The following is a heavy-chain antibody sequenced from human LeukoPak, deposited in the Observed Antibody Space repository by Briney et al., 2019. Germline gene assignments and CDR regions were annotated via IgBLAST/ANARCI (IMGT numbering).Heavy chain of an antibody. CDR3: AKAYTLLGDTGY. CDR1: GFTFSSYA. D-gene: IGHD3-10*01. J-gene: IGHJ4*02. CDR2: ISGSGGST. Sequence: PGGSLRLSCAASGFTFSSYAMSWVRQAPGKGLEWVSAISGSGGSTYYADSVKGRFTISRDSSKSTLYLQMNSLRAEDTAVYYCAKAYTLLGDTGYWGQGTLVTVSS. V-gene: IGHV3-23*01.